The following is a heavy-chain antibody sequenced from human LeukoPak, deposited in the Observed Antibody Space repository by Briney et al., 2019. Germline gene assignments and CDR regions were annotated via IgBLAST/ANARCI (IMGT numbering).Heavy chain of an antibody. J-gene: IGHJ4*02. V-gene: IGHV5-51*01. Sequence: GESLKISCKGSGYSFTSYWIGWVRQMPGKGLEWMGIIYPGDSDTRYSPSFQGQVTISADKSISTAYLQWSSLKASDTAMYYCARRKEWDIAPQPYFFDYWGQGTLVTVSS. CDR2: IYPGDSDT. CDR3: ARRKEWDIAPQPYFFDY. CDR1: GYSFTSYW. D-gene: IGHD5-12*01.